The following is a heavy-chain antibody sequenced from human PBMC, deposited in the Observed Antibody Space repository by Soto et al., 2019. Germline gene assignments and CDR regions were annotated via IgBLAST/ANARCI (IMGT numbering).Heavy chain of an antibody. CDR1: GASVSSTYW. V-gene: IGHV4-4*02. Sequence: SETLSLTCGVSGASVSSTYWWSWVRQPPGKGPEWIGEINHRGSANFNPSLKSRVTMSLDISKSQFSLRLTSVTAADTAVYFCARYNAASGTYYFDYWGRGALVTVSS. CDR3: ARYNAASGTYYFDY. J-gene: IGHJ4*02. CDR2: INHRGSA. D-gene: IGHD6-13*01.